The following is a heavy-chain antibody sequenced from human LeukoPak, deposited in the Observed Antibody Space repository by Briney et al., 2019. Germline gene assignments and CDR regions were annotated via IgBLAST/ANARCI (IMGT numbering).Heavy chain of an antibody. D-gene: IGHD2-15*01. CDR2: IHYSGST. CDR3: ARERAGYCSGGSCYFDY. J-gene: IGHJ4*02. Sequence: PSETLSLTCTVSGGSISSSSYYWAWIRQPPGKGLEWIGSIHYSGSTYRNPSLKSRVTISVDTSKNQFSLKLSSVTAADTAVYYCARERAGYCSGGSCYFDYWGQGTLATVSS. V-gene: IGHV4-39*07. CDR1: GGSISSSSYY.